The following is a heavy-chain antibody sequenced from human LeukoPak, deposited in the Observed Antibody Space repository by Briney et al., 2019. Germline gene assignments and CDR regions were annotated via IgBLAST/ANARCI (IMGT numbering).Heavy chain of an antibody. Sequence: SETLSLTCTISGGSIISSDWWTWVRQPPGKGLEWIGEVYYSGSTNYNPSLKSRVTISVDTSKNQFSLRLSSVTAADTAVYFCVRDRELTYWGQGTLVTVSS. CDR2: VYYSGST. CDR3: VRDRELTY. J-gene: IGHJ4*02. CDR1: GGSIISSDW. V-gene: IGHV4-4*02. D-gene: IGHD3-10*01.